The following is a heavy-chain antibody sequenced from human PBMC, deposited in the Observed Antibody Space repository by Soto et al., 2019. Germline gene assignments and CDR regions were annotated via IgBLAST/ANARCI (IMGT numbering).Heavy chain of an antibody. J-gene: IGHJ3*02. CDR2: TNKDGASS. CDR3: ARDDLRRNEALDI. CDR1: GFTFSAFW. V-gene: IGHV3-74*01. Sequence: EVQLVESGGDFVQPGGSLRLSCEASGFTFSAFWMHWVRHVPGEGLMWISRTNKDGASSEYADSVKGRLSVSRDNAKNTMFLQMTGLRAEDPSVYYCARDDLRRNEALDIWGQGTVVTVSS. D-gene: IGHD2-21*01.